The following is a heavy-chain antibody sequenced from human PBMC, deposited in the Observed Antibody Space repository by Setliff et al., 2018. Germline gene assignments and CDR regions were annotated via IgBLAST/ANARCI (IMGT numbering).Heavy chain of an antibody. V-gene: IGHV4-61*09. J-gene: IGHJ2*01. D-gene: IGHD3-22*01. CDR1: GGSTRSGSFY. CDR3: ARDVYLYDSSGYYYEMAQWYFDL. CDR2: IYTSGST. Sequence: LSLTCTVSGGSTRSGSFYWSWIRQPAGKGLEWIGHIYTSGSTNYNPSLKTRVTISVDTSKNQFSLKLSSVTAADTAVYYCARDVYLYDSSGYYYEMAQWYFDLWGRGTLVTVSS.